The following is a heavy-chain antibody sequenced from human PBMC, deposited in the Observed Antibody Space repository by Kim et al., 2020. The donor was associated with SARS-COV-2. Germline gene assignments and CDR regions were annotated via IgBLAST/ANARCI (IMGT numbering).Heavy chain of an antibody. CDR1: GFAFSSYA. CDR3: GKVVGDFWSGYMY. CDR2: ISGSGGSA. J-gene: IGHJ4*02. V-gene: IGHV3-23*01. Sequence: GGSLRLSCAASGFAFSSYAMNWVRQAPGKGLEWVSGISGSGGSAYYADSVKGRFTISRDNSKNTLYLQMNSLRGEDTAVYYCGKVVGDFWSGYMYWGQGT. D-gene: IGHD3-3*01.